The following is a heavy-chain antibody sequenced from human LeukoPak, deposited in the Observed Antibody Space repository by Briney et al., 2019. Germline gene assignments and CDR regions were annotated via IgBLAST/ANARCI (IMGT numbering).Heavy chain of an antibody. CDR1: GDSISSGDYY. V-gene: IGHV4-61*02. D-gene: IGHD1-20*01. Sequence: SETLSLXCTVSGDSISSGDYYWTWSRQPAGKGPEWIGRIYSSGSTNYNPSLKSRLTISLDTSKNQFSLKLSSVTAADTAVYYCARGNWNYFDYWGQGTLVPVSS. CDR3: ARGNWNYFDY. J-gene: IGHJ4*02. CDR2: IYSSGST.